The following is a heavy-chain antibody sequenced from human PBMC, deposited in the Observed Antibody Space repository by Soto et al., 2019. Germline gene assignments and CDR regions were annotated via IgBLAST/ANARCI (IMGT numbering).Heavy chain of an antibody. CDR3: VRDHNWAFDY. V-gene: IGHV3-30*03. Sequence: GGSLRLSCAASGFTFCSYGMHWVRQAPGKGLERVAVISYDGSNKYYADSVKGRFTVSRDNAKDSLYLKMNSLRVEDTSLYYCVRDHNWAFDYWAPGTLVTVSS. D-gene: IGHD1-20*01. J-gene: IGHJ4*02. CDR2: ISYDGSNK. CDR1: GFTFCSYG.